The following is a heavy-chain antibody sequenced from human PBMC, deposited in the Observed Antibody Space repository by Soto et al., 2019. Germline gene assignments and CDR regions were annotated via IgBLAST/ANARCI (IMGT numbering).Heavy chain of an antibody. CDR3: ARDEGESAFDI. J-gene: IGHJ3*02. CDR1: GGSISSYY. Sequence: SETLSLTCTVSGGSISSYYWSWIRQPPGKGLEWIGYIYCSGSTNYNPSLKSRVTISVDTSKNQFSLKLSSVTAADTAVYYCARDEGESAFDIWGQGTMVTVSS. D-gene: IGHD3-16*01. V-gene: IGHV4-59*01. CDR2: IYCSGST.